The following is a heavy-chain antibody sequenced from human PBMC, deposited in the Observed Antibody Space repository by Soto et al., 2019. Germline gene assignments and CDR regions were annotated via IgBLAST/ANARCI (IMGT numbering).Heavy chain of an antibody. CDR3: ARVPSVRSYYDILTGYRIGGMDV. CDR2: IIPIFGTA. Sequence: ASVKVSCKASGGTSSSYAISWVRQAPGQGLEWMGGIIPIFGTANYAQKFQGRVTITADESTSTAYMELSSLRSEDTAVYYCARVPSVRSYYDILTGYRIGGMDVWGQGTTVTVSS. CDR1: GGTSSSYA. V-gene: IGHV1-69*13. J-gene: IGHJ6*02. D-gene: IGHD3-9*01.